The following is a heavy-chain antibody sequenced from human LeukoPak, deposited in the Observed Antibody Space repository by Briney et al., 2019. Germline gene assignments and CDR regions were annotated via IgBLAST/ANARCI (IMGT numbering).Heavy chain of an antibody. Sequence: GGSLRLSCAASGFSFSDYYMSWVRQAPGKGLEWVSYITGTGGTIYYADSVKGRFTISRDNAKNSLYLQMNSLRVEDTAVYYCARSGRIAAAGRIDYWGQGILVTVSS. J-gene: IGHJ4*02. D-gene: IGHD6-13*01. CDR1: GFSFSDYY. V-gene: IGHV3-11*01. CDR3: ARSGRIAAAGRIDY. CDR2: ITGTGGTI.